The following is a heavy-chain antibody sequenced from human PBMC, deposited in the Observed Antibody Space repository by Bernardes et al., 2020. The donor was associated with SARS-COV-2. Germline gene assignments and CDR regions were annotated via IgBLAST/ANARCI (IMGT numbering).Heavy chain of an antibody. V-gene: IGHV1-8*01. CDR3: ARGNWIQLFMIRFNWFDP. D-gene: IGHD5-18*01. Sequence: ASVKVSCKASGYTFTSYDINWVRQATGQGLEWMGWMNPNSGNTGYAQKFQGRVTMTRNTSISTAYMELSSLRSEDTAVYYCARGNWIQLFMIRFNWFDPWGQGTLVT. CDR2: MNPNSGNT. J-gene: IGHJ5*02. CDR1: GYTFTSYD.